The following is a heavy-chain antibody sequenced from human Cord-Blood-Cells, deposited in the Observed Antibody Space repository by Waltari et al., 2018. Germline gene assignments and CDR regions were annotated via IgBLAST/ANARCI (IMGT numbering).Heavy chain of an antibody. V-gene: IGHV4-39*01. D-gene: IGHD3-3*01. Sequence: QLQLQESGPGLVKPSETLSLTCTVSGGSISSSSYYWGWIRQPPGKGLEWFGSSYYSGTPSYNPSLKSRVTISVDTSKNQFSLKLSSVTAADTAVYYCARHEWGEILYLSGRGVVTHFDYWGQGTLVTVSS. CDR3: ARHEWGEILYLSGRGVVTHFDY. CDR1: GGSISSSSYY. J-gene: IGHJ4*02. CDR2: SYYSGTP.